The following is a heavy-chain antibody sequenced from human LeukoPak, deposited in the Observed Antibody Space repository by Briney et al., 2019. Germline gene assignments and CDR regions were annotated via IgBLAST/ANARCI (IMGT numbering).Heavy chain of an antibody. CDR2: IYKTGST. CDR3: ARGQTYLDY. Sequence: SETLSLTCTVSGGSISSTTYYWAWIRQPPGKGLEWIGSIYKTGSTNYNPSLKSRVTISVDTSKNQFSLKLSSVTAADTAVYYCARGQTYLDYWGQGTLVTVSS. J-gene: IGHJ4*02. V-gene: IGHV4-39*07. D-gene: IGHD3-10*01. CDR1: GGSISSTTYY.